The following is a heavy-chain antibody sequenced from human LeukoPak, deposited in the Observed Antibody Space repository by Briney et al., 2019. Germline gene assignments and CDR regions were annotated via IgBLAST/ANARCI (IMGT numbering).Heavy chain of an antibody. CDR3: ARDRIAAAALDY. D-gene: IGHD6-13*01. J-gene: IGHJ4*02. Sequence: ASVKVSCKASGYTFTSYYMHWVRQAPGQGLEWMGIINPSGGSTSYAQKFQGRVTMARDTSTSTVYMELSSLRSEDTAVYYCARDRIAAAALDYWGQGTLVTVSS. CDR1: GYTFTSYY. V-gene: IGHV1-46*01. CDR2: INPSGGST.